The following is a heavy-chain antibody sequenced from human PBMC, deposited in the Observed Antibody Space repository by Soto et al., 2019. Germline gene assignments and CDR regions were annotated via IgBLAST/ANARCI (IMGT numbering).Heavy chain of an antibody. D-gene: IGHD6-19*01. CDR3: ARASVAGYDY. J-gene: IGHJ4*02. V-gene: IGHV3-7*03. CDR1: GFTLSAYW. CDR2: INEDGSER. Sequence: GSLRLSCAASGFTLSAYWMSWVRQAPGKGLEWVASINEDGSERHYVDSVKGRLTISRDNAKKSLYLQMNNLRVDDTAVYYCARASVAGYDYWGQGTLVTVSS.